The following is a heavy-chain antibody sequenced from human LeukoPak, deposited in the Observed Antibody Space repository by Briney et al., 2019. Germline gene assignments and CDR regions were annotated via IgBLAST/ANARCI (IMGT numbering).Heavy chain of an antibody. CDR2: IKVVGSEK. CDR3: VRDATRGGDLDH. CDR1: GFTFSDYW. V-gene: IGHV3-7*01. J-gene: IGHJ5*02. D-gene: IGHD2-21*01. Sequence: PGGSLRLSCAASGFTFSDYWMMWGRQAPGEGLEWVAQIKVVGSEKYYVDSVRGRFTISRDNAKNSLDLQMNTLRVQDTAVYYCVRDATRGGDLDHWGQGTLVTVSS.